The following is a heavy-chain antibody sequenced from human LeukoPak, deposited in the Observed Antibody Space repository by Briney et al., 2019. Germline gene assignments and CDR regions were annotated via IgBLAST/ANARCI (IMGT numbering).Heavy chain of an antibody. CDR1: GGTFSSYA. V-gene: IGHV1-69*06. CDR2: IIPIFGTA. Sequence: GASVKVSCKASGGTFSSYAISWVRQAPGQGLEWMGGIIPIFGTANYAQKFQGRVTITADKSTSTAYMELSSLRSEDTAVYYCARDLGDSSGYYYVSWGQGTLVTVSS. D-gene: IGHD3-22*01. J-gene: IGHJ4*02. CDR3: ARDLGDSSGYYYVS.